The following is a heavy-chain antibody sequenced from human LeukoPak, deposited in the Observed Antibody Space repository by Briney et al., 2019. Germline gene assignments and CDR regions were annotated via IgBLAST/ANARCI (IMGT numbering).Heavy chain of an antibody. CDR3: ARARLSLGYSKYYYYMDV. V-gene: IGHV1-2*02. D-gene: IGHD4-11*01. Sequence: ASVKVSCKASGYTFTGYYMHWVRQAPGQGLEWMGWINPNSGGTNYAQKFQGRVTITRNTSISTAYMELSSLRSEDTAVYYCARARLSLGYSKYYYYMDVWGKGTTVTVSS. CDR1: GYTFTGYY. CDR2: INPNSGGT. J-gene: IGHJ6*03.